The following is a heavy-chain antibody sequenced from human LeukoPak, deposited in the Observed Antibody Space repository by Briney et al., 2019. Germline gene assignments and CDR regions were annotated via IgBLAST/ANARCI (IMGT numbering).Heavy chain of an antibody. CDR3: ARGVNVRSGFDY. Sequence: GDSLKISCKASGYRFSSYWIGWVRQMPGKGLDWMGIIYPGDSDTRYSPSFQGQVTISVDKSITTAYLQWSSLKASDTAMYYCARGVNVRSGFDYWGQGTLVTVSS. J-gene: IGHJ4*02. CDR1: GYRFSSYW. V-gene: IGHV5-51*01. D-gene: IGHD2-15*01. CDR2: IYPGDSDT.